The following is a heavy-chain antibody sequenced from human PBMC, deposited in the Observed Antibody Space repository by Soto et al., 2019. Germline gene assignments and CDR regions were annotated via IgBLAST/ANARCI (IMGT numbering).Heavy chain of an antibody. CDR3: ARHDCISSSCYYYYYYSMDV. D-gene: IGHD2-2*01. V-gene: IGHV4-34*01. CDR2: INPTRGT. CDR1: TGSFTGHF. J-gene: IGHJ6*02. Sequence: PSETLSLTCAVNTGSFTGHFWGWIRQPPGKGLEWIGEINPTRGTNYNPSLKSRVAISIEMSTIQFSLALSSVTAADTAVYYCARHDCISSSCYYYYYYSMDVWGQGTTVTVSS.